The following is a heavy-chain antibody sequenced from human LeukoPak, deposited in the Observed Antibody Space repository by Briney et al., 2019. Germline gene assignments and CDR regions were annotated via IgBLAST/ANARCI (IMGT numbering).Heavy chain of an antibody. D-gene: IGHD6-13*01. Sequence: SETLSLTCTVSGGSISSYYWGWIRQPPGEGMEWIGSIYYSGSTYYNPSLKSRVTISVDTSKNQFSLKLSSVTAADTAVYYCARERMAVAGTNWFDPWGQGTLVTVSS. J-gene: IGHJ5*02. V-gene: IGHV4-39*02. CDR2: IYYSGST. CDR3: ARERMAVAGTNWFDP. CDR1: GGSISSYY.